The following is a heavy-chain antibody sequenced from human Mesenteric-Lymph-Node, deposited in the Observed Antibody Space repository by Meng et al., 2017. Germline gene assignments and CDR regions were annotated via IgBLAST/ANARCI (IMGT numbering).Heavy chain of an antibody. D-gene: IGHD1-26*01. CDR3: ARIPFSGSYNNYYCYGMDV. Sequence: SGPTLVKPTQTLTLTCTFSGFSLSTSGVGVGWIRQPPGKALEWLSLIYWNDDKRYSPSLKSRLTITKDTSKNQVVLTMTNMDPVDTATYYCARIPFSGSYNNYYCYGMDVWGQGTTVTVSS. J-gene: IGHJ6*02. CDR1: GFSLSTSGVG. CDR2: IYWNDDK. V-gene: IGHV2-5*01.